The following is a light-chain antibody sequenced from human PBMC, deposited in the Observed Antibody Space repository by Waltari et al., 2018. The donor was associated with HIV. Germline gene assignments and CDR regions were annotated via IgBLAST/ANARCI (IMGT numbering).Light chain of an antibody. CDR1: SSDVGGYNY. CDR2: EVT. J-gene: IGLJ1*01. V-gene: IGLV2-8*01. Sequence: QSALTQPPSASVSPGQSVTTSCTGTSSDVGGYNYVSWFQQHPGKAPTLMIYEVTKRPSGVPYRFSGSKYGNTASLTVSGLQAEDEADYYCSSYAGSNNFVFGTGTKVTVL. CDR3: SSYAGSNNFV.